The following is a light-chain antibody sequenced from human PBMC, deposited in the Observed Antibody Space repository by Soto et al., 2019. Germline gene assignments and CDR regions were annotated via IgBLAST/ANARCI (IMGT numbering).Light chain of an antibody. CDR1: SSDVGGYNY. J-gene: IGLJ2*01. Sequence: QSVLTQPASVSGSPGQSITISCTGTSSDVGGYNYVSWHQQHPGKTPKLMIYEVSNRPSGVSNRFSGSKSENTASLTISGLPAEDEADYYCSSYTTSSTVVFGGGTKLTVL. CDR3: SSYTTSSTVV. CDR2: EVS. V-gene: IGLV2-14*01.